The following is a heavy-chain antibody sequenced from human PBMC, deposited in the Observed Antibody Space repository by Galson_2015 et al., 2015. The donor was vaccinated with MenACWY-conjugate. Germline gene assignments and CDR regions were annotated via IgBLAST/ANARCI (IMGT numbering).Heavy chain of an antibody. CDR3: ARGHFGRDY. D-gene: IGHD3-3*01. V-gene: IGHV3-7*01. CDR2: IKPDGSDT. CDR1: GFTFSYHW. J-gene: IGHJ4*02. Sequence: SLRLSCAASGFTFSYHWMSWVRQAPGKGLEWLADIKPDGSDTYYVDSVRGRFTISRDNAKNSLYLQMNSLRAEDTAVYYCARGHFGRDYWGQGALVTVSS.